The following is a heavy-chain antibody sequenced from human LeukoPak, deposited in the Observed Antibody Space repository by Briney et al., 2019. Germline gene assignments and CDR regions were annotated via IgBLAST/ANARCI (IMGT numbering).Heavy chain of an antibody. V-gene: IGHV6-1*01. J-gene: IGHJ3*02. CDR3: ARVPGYSSSWAHAFDI. Sequence: SQSLSLTCAISGDSVSSNSAAWTWIRQSPSRGLEWLGRTYYRSKWYNDYAVSVKSRITINPDTSKNQFSLQLNSVTPEDTAVYYCARVPGYSSSWAHAFDIWGQGTMVTVSS. CDR1: GDSVSSNSAA. CDR2: TYYRSKWYN. D-gene: IGHD6-13*01.